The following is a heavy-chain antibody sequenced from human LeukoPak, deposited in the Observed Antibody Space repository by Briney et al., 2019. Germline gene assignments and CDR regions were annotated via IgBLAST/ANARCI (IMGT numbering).Heavy chain of an antibody. J-gene: IGHJ4*02. Sequence: KPSETLSLTCAVYGASFSGYYWSWIRQPPGKGLEWIGEINHSGSTNYNPSLKSRVTISVDTSKNQFSLKLSSVTAADTAVYYCARQRNIVVFDYWGQGTLVTVSS. V-gene: IGHV4-34*01. CDR3: ARQRNIVVFDY. CDR1: GASFSGYY. CDR2: INHSGST. D-gene: IGHD2-21*01.